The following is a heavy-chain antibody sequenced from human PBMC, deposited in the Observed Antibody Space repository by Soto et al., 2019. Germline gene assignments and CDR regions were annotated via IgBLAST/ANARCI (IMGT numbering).Heavy chain of an antibody. CDR3: ARDVGYHYDGSPSGQFDF. J-gene: IGHJ4*02. CDR2: IYHSGTS. V-gene: IGHV4-4*02. CDR1: GNSISTTNW. D-gene: IGHD3-22*01. Sequence: QVELQESGPGLVKPSGTLSLTCAVFGNSISTTNWWSWVRQSPGKGLEWIGEIYHSGTSNYNPSIKSRVTISLDKSKNQFSLKLSSVTAADTAVYYCARDVGYHYDGSPSGQFDFWGQGTLVIVSS.